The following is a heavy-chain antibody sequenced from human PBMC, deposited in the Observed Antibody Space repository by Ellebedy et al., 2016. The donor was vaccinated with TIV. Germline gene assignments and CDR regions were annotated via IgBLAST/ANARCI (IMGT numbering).Heavy chain of an antibody. J-gene: IGHJ4*02. CDR1: GGSISSYY. V-gene: IGHV4-34*01. CDR3: ARGPEYGDYVFDY. CDR2: INHSGST. Sequence: MPSETLSLTCTVSGGSISSYYWSWIRQPPGKGLEWIGEINHSGSTNYNPSLKSRVTISVDTSKNQFSLKLSSVTAADTAVYYCARGPEYGDYVFDYWGQGTLVTVSS. D-gene: IGHD4-17*01.